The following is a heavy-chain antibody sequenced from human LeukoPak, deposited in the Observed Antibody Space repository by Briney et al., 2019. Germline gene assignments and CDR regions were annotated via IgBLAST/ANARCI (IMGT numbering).Heavy chain of an antibody. CDR2: IYYSGST. V-gene: IGHV4-59*08. CDR3: ARHTYDYGDPGVFDY. Sequence: SETLSLTCTVSGGSISSYYWSWIRPPPGKGLEWIGYIYYSGSTNYNPSLKSRVTISVDTSKNQFSLKLSSVTAADTAVYYCARHTYDYGDPGVFDYWGQGTLVTVSS. J-gene: IGHJ4*02. D-gene: IGHD4-17*01. CDR1: GGSISSYY.